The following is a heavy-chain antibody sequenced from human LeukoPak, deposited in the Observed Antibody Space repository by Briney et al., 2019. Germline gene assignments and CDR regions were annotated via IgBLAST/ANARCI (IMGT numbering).Heavy chain of an antibody. J-gene: IGHJ3*02. D-gene: IGHD3-22*01. CDR1: GGSISNKY. Sequence: SETLSLTCTVSGGSISNKYWSWIRQPPGKGLEWIGYIYYSGSTNYNPSLKSRVTILVDTSKNQFSLKLSSVTAADTAVYYCARDGSPFHYYDSSGPFLFDIWGQGTMVTVSS. V-gene: IGHV4-59*12. CDR3: ARDGSPFHYYDSSGPFLFDI. CDR2: IYYSGST.